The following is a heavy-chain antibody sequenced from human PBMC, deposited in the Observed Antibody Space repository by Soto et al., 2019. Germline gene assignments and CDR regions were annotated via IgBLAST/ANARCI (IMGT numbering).Heavy chain of an antibody. CDR3: GRGEVDRYNWNYGIDY. V-gene: IGHV4-59*01. J-gene: IGHJ4*02. D-gene: IGHD1-7*01. CDR2: IYYSGNT. Sequence: SETLSLTCTVSGGSISSYDWSWIRQPPGKGLEWIGYIYYSGNTNYNPSLKSRVTISVDTSKNQFSLKLSSVTAADTAVYYCGRGEVDRYNWNYGIDYWGQGTLVTVSS. CDR1: GGSISSYD.